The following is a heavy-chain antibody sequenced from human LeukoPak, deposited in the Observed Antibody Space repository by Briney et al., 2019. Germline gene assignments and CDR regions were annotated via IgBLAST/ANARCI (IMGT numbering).Heavy chain of an antibody. Sequence: ASVKVSRKVSGYTYTDYYMHWVQQAPGKAFEWVGLVDSEDGETIYAEKFRDGVTITVDTPTDTAYMELSSLRSEDTAVYYCATGYCSSTSCLLIEIRFVPCGQETLITVSS. D-gene: IGHD2-2*01. CDR3: ATGYCSSTSCLLIEIRFVP. CDR1: GYTYTDYY. V-gene: IGHV1-69-2*01. J-gene: IGHJ5*02. CDR2: VDSEDGET.